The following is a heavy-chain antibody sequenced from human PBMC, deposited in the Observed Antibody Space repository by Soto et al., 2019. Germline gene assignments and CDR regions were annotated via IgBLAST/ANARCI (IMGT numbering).Heavy chain of an antibody. V-gene: IGHV4-61*08. D-gene: IGHD6-19*01. J-gene: IGHJ4*02. Sequence: SETLSLTCSVSGDSVSSDAYYWTWIRQPPGKTLEWVGFILSSGGTSTNPSLGSRLSMSVDTSRNQFSMRLTSVTAADTGVYFCAKGFSSGLYVDSWGRGTLVTVSS. CDR3: AKGFSSGLYVDS. CDR1: GDSVSSDAYY. CDR2: ILSSGGT.